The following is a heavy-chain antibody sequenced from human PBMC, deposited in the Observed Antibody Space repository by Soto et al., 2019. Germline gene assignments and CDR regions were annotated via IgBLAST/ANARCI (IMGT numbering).Heavy chain of an antibody. V-gene: IGHV3-21*01. CDR3: ARSGSYYSINVGQFDY. CDR2: ISSSSSYI. CDR1: GFTFSSYS. J-gene: IGHJ4*02. Sequence: GGSLRLSCAASGFTFSSYSMNWVRQAPGKGLEWVSSISSSSSYIYYADSVKGRFTISRDNAKNSLYLQMNSLRAEDTAVYYCARSGSYYSINVGQFDYWGQGTLVTVSS. D-gene: IGHD1-26*01.